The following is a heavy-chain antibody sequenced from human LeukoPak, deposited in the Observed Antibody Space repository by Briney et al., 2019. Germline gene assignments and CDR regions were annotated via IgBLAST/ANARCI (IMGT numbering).Heavy chain of an antibody. J-gene: IGHJ4*02. V-gene: IGHV4-30-4*01. CDR3: ARDKGIVDYGDYGLSF. CDR2: IYYSGST. D-gene: IGHD4-17*01. Sequence: SETLSLTCTVSGGSISSGDYYWNWIRQPPGKGLEWIGYIYYSGSTYYNPSLKSRVTISVDTSKNQFSLKLSSVTAADTAVYYCARDKGIVDYGDYGLSFWGQGTLVTVSS. CDR1: GGSISSGDYY.